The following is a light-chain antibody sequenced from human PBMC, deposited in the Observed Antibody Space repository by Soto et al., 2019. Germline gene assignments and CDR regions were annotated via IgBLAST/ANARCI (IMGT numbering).Light chain of an antibody. CDR1: QNIYTH. CDR2: ASS. Sequence: DIQMTQSPSSLSASVGDRLSITCPASQNIYTHLNWYQQKPGKAPKLLIYASSNLHSGVPARCSGSGSGTVFTLTISSLQPEDFATYYCQQTYTGPFTFGPGTKVDIK. CDR3: QQTYTGPFT. V-gene: IGKV1-39*01. J-gene: IGKJ3*01.